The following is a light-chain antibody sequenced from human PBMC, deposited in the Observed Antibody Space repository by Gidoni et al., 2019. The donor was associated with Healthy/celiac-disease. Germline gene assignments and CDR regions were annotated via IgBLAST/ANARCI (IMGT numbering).Light chain of an antibody. Sequence: EIVLTQSPATLSLSPGERATLSFRASQSVSSYLAWYQQKHGQAPRLLIYDASNRATGIPARFSGSGSGTDFTLTISSLEPEDFAVYYGQQRSNWPPLTFGGGTKVEIK. V-gene: IGKV3-11*01. CDR3: QQRSNWPPLT. CDR2: DAS. CDR1: QSVSSY. J-gene: IGKJ4*01.